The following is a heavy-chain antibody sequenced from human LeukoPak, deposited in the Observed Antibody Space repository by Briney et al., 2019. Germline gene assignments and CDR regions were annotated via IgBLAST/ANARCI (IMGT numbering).Heavy chain of an antibody. J-gene: IGHJ4*02. CDR2: IIPILGIA. CDR3: ARDGGYGSGSSTFDY. D-gene: IGHD3-10*01. CDR1: GGTFSSYA. V-gene: IGHV1-69*04. Sequence: SVKVSCKASGGTFSSYAISWVRQAPGQGLEWMGRIIPILGIANYAQKFQGRVTITADKSTSTAYMEPRSLRSDDTAVYYCARDGGYGSGSSTFDYWGQGTLVTVSS.